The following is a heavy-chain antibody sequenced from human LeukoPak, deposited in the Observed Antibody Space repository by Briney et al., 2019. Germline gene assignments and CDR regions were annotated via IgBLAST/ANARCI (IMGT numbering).Heavy chain of an antibody. CDR1: GFTFSSYS. CDR2: ISSSSSTI. D-gene: IGHD6-13*01. Sequence: GGSLRLSCAASGFTFSSYSMNWVRQAPGKGLEWVSYISSSSSTIYYADSVKGRFTISRDNAKNSLYLQMNSLRAEDTAVYCCARDARAAADPGYYYYYMDVWGKGTTVTVSS. CDR3: ARDARAAADPGYYYYYMDV. J-gene: IGHJ6*03. V-gene: IGHV3-48*04.